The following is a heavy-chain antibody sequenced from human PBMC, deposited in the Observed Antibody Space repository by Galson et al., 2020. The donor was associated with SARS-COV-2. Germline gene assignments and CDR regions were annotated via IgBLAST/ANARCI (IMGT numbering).Heavy chain of an antibody. J-gene: IGHJ4*02. CDR1: GFTFSSYG. V-gene: IGHV3-30*18. CDR2: ISYDGSNK. Sequence: TGGSLRLSCAASGFTFSSYGMHWVRQAPGKGLEWVAVISYDGSNKYYADSVKGRFTISRDNSKNTLYLQMNSLRAEDTAVYYCAKSPFGYSSSWYAFDYWGQGTLVTVSS. D-gene: IGHD6-13*01. CDR3: AKSPFGYSSSWYAFDY.